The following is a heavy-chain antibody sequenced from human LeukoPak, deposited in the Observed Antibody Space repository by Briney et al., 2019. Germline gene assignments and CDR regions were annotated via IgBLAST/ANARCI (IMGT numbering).Heavy chain of an antibody. CDR3: SKGNWRYFYY. CDR1: GFTFSTYV. V-gene: IGHV3-23*01. CDR2: ISGSGGTT. J-gene: IGHJ4*02. Sequence: GGSLTLSCAASGFTFSTYVMSWVRQPPGKGLEWVSAISGSGGTTYYPESVKGLFNISKDNFKNTLYLQMDSLGADDSGVYYCSKGNWRYFYYWGQGTLVSVS. D-gene: IGHD1-1*01.